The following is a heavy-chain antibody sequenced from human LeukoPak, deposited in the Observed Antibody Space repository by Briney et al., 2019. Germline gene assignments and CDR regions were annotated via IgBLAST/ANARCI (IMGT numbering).Heavy chain of an antibody. CDR1: GFTFSSYA. CDR3: ARDTGGDGSSDY. V-gene: IGHV3-30-3*01. J-gene: IGHJ4*02. CDR2: ISYDGSNK. D-gene: IGHD2-15*01. Sequence: GRSLRLSCAASGFTFSSYAMHWVRQAPGKGLEWVAVISYDGSNKYYADSVEGRFTISRDNSKNTLYLQMNSLRAEDTAVYYCARDTGGDGSSDYWGQGTLVTVSS.